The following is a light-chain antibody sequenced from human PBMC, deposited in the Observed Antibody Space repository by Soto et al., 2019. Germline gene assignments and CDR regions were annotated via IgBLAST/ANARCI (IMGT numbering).Light chain of an antibody. V-gene: IGLV2-14*01. Sequence: QSVLTQPASVSGSPGQSIAISCTGTSGDVGGYDYVSWYQQHPDKAPTLMIYEVTKRPSWVSNRFSGSKAGNTASLTISGLQPEDESDYYCSSHTSGSTRVFGSGTKLTVL. CDR3: SSHTSGSTRV. J-gene: IGLJ1*01. CDR1: SGDVGGYDY. CDR2: EVT.